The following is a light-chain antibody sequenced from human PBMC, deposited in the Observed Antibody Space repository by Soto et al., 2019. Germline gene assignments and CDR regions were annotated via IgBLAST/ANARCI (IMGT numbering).Light chain of an antibody. V-gene: IGKV1-39*01. CDR3: QQSYSTPWT. Sequence: DIQMTQSPSSLSASVGDRVTITCRASQSISSYLNWYQQNPGKAPKLLIYAASSLQSGVPSRFSGSGSGTEFTLTISSLQPEDFAAYSCQQSYSTPWTFGRGTKVEIK. J-gene: IGKJ1*01. CDR2: AAS. CDR1: QSISSY.